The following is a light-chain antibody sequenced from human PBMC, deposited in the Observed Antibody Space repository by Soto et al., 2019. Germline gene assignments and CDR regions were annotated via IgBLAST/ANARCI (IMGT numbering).Light chain of an antibody. CDR3: QQYNSYSIT. V-gene: IGKV1-5*03. CDR1: QSISSW. CDR2: KAS. J-gene: IGKJ5*01. Sequence: DIQMTQSPSTLSASVGDRVTITCRASQSISSWLAWYQQKPGKAPKLLIYKASSLESGVPSRFSGSGSGTEITLLISSLQPDEFATYYCQQYNSYSITFGQGTRLEIK.